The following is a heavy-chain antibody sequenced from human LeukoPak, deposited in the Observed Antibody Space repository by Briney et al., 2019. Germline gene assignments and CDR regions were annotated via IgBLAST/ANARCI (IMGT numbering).Heavy chain of an antibody. CDR3: AKDRSGSYFDALDI. J-gene: IGHJ3*02. V-gene: IGHV3-9*01. CDR2: ISWNSGSI. Sequence: GGSLRLSCAASGFTFDDYAMHWVRQGPGKGLEWVSGISWNSGSIGYADSVKGRFTISRDNAKNSLYLQMNSLRVEDTALYYCAKDRSGSYFDALDIWGQGTMVTASS. CDR1: GFTFDDYA. D-gene: IGHD1-26*01.